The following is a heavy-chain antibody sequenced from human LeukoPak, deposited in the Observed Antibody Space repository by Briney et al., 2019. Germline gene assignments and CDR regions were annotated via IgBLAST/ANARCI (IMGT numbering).Heavy chain of an antibody. V-gene: IGHV3-48*01. Sequence: GGSLRLSCAASGFTFSSYSMNWVRQAPGKGLEWVSYISSSSSTIYYADSVKGRFTISRDNAKNSLYLQMNSLRAEDTAVYYCATLGRDFWSGYSAFDYWGQGTLVTVSS. D-gene: IGHD3-3*01. CDR2: ISSSSSTI. J-gene: IGHJ4*02. CDR1: GFTFSSYS. CDR3: ATLGRDFWSGYSAFDY.